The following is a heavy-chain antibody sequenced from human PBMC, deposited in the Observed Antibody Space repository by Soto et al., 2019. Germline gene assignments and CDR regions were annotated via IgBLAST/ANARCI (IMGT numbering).Heavy chain of an antibody. CDR2: IYYSGST. CDR1: GGSISSGGYY. CDR3: ARDVHPYYYDSSGYPDDAFDI. V-gene: IGHV4-31*03. Sequence: QVQLQESGPGLVKPSQTLSLTCTVSGGSISSGGYYWSWIRQHPGKGLEWIGYIYYSGSTYYNPSLKSRVTISGDTSTNQFSLKLSSVTAADTAVYYCARDVHPYYYDSSGYPDDAFDIWGQGTMVTVSS. J-gene: IGHJ3*02. D-gene: IGHD3-22*01.